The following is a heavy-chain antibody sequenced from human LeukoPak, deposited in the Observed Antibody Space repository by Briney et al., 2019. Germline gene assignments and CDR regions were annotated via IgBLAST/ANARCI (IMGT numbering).Heavy chain of an antibody. CDR3: ARVTDYYDSSGYPNNT. Sequence: PGGSLRLSCAASGFTVSSNYMSWVRQAPGKGLEWVSVIYSGGSTYYADSVKGRFTISRHNSKNTLYLQMNSLRAEDTAVYYCARVTDYYDSSGYPNNTWGQGTLVTVPS. V-gene: IGHV3-53*04. D-gene: IGHD3-22*01. CDR1: GFTVSSNY. J-gene: IGHJ5*02. CDR2: IYSGGST.